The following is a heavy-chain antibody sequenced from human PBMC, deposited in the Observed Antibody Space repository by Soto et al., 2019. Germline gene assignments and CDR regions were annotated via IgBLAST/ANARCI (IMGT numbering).Heavy chain of an antibody. CDR1: GFSFSNYA. CDR2: ISSDEANQ. CDR3: ARDEGNWNYRDSHFGP. V-gene: IGHV3-30-3*01. D-gene: IGHD1-7*01. J-gene: IGHJ5*02. Sequence: QSGGSLRLSCAASGFSFSNYAMHWLRQTPGKGLEWVALISSDEANQYYSVSVKGRFTISRDNSRNTLFLQMNSLRPDDSSVYHCARDEGNWNYRDSHFGPWGPGTLVTVSS.